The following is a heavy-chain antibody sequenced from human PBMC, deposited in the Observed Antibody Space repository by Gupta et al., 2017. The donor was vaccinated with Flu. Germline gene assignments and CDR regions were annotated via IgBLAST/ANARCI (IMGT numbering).Heavy chain of an antibody. Sequence: QVQLVESGGGVVQPGRSLRLSCAASGFTFISYGMHWVRQAPGKGLEWVAVIWYDGSNKYYADSVKGRFTISRDNSKNTLYLQMNSLRAEDTAVYYCAREFGGYDYGDYLPDYWGQGTLVTVSS. CDR3: AREFGGYDYGDYLPDY. D-gene: IGHD4-17*01. CDR2: IWYDGSNK. V-gene: IGHV3-33*01. CDR1: GFTFISYG. J-gene: IGHJ4*02.